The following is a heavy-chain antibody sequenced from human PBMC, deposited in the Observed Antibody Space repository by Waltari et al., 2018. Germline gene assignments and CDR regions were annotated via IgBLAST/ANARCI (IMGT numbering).Heavy chain of an antibody. V-gene: IGHV4-59*01. J-gene: IGHJ4*02. CDR1: GGSISSYY. Sequence: QVQLQESGPGLVKPSETLSLTCTVSGGSISSYYWSWLRQPPGKGLEWIGYIYYSGSTNYNPSLKSRVTISVDTSKNQFSLKLSSVTAADTAVYYCARGGGSYVGYWGQGTLVTVSS. CDR3: ARGGGSYVGY. CDR2: IYYSGST. D-gene: IGHD1-26*01.